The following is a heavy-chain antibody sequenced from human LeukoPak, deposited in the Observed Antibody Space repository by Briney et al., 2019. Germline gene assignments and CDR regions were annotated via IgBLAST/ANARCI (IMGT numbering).Heavy chain of an antibody. Sequence: AAVKVSCKASGGTFSSYAISWVRQAPGQGLEWMGGIIPIFGTANYAQRFQGRVTLTTDESTSTDYMGLSRLTTDDTAVSYWAAPVVGAFAFDIWGQGTMVTVSS. CDR1: GGTFSSYA. J-gene: IGHJ3*02. V-gene: IGHV1-69*05. CDR3: AAPVVGAFAFDI. CDR2: IIPIFGTA. D-gene: IGHD1-26*01.